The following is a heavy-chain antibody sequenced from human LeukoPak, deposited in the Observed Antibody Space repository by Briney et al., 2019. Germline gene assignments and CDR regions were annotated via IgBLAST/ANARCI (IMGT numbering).Heavy chain of an antibody. Sequence: PGGSLRLSCAASGFTFHDYGMHWVRQAPGKGLEWVSAISGSGGSTYYADSVKGRFTISRDNAKNSLYLQMNSLRAEDTALYFCARGEYDILTGFFYFDYWGQGTLVTVSS. J-gene: IGHJ4*02. V-gene: IGHV3-9*01. CDR3: ARGEYDILTGFFYFDY. CDR1: GFTFHDYG. CDR2: ISGSGGST. D-gene: IGHD3-9*01.